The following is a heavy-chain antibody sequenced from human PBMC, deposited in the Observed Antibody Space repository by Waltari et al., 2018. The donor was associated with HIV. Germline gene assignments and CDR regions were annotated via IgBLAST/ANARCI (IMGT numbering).Heavy chain of an antibody. J-gene: IGHJ4*02. CDR2: INSDGSNT. Sequence: EVQLVESGGGLVQPGGSLRLSCAASGFTFSNYWMPWVRQAPGKGLVWVSRINSDGSNTNYADSVKGRFTISRDNAKKTLSLQMNGLGAEDTAVYYCARGYSSNYRIDYWGQGTEVIVSS. D-gene: IGHD5-18*01. CDR1: GFTFSNYW. V-gene: IGHV3-74*01. CDR3: ARGYSSNYRIDY.